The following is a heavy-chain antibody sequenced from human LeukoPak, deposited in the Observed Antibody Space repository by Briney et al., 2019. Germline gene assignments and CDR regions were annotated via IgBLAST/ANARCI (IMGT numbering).Heavy chain of an antibody. J-gene: IGHJ6*03. D-gene: IGHD3-22*01. CDR1: GASITSGNYY. Sequence: PSETLSLTCTVSGASITSGNYYWSWIRQHPGKGLEWIGYIRYSGSTYHNPSLKSRLAISVDTSRNQFSLGLSSVTAADTAVYHCARGFYYDNYMDVWGNGTTVTVSS. V-gene: IGHV4-31*03. CDR2: IRYSGST. CDR3: ARGFYYDNYMDV.